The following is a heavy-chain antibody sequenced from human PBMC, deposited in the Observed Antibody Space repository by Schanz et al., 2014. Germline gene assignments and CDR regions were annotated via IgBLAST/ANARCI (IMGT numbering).Heavy chain of an antibody. J-gene: IGHJ6*03. Sequence: VQLVESGGGVVRPGGSLRLSCAASGFTFSSYGMHWVRQSPGKGLEWVALIWYDGSNEYYADSVKGRFTISRDNPKKTLYLQMNSLRAEDTAVYYCARDHQWLARYYMDVWGKGTTVTVSS. V-gene: IGHV3-33*08. CDR2: IWYDGSNE. D-gene: IGHD6-19*01. CDR1: GFTFSSYG. CDR3: ARDHQWLARYYMDV.